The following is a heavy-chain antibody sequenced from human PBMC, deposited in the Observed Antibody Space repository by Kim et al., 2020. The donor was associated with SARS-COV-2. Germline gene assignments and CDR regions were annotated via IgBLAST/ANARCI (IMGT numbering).Heavy chain of an antibody. CDR1: GFTFSDHY. CDR3: ASLSGDGSNYRHFQH. J-gene: IGHJ1*01. D-gene: IGHD5-12*01. CDR2: VRNKAHGYTT. V-gene: IGHV3-72*01. Sequence: GGSLRLSCAASGFTFSDHYMDWVRQAPGWGLEWVGRVRNKAHGYTTAYAASVKGRFTISREDSKNSMLLQMNSLNVEDTAVYYCASLSGDGSNYRHFQHWGKGTLVSVSS.